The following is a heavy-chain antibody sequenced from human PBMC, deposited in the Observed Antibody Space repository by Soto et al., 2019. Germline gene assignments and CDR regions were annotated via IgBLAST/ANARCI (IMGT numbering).Heavy chain of an antibody. CDR3: ARDYGDNWFDP. CDR2: IYHSGST. V-gene: IGHV4-30-2*01. D-gene: IGHD4-17*01. J-gene: IGHJ5*02. CDR1: GGSISSGGYS. Sequence: QLQLQESGSGLVKPSQTLSLTCAVSGGSISSGGYSWSWIRQPPGKGLEWIGYIYHSGSTYYNPSIKSRVTRSVDRSKNQFSLKLSSVTAADTAVYYCARDYGDNWFDPWGQGTLVTVSS.